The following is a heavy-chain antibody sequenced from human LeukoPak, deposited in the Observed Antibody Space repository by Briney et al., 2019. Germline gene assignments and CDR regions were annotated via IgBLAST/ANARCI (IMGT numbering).Heavy chain of an antibody. CDR1: GYKFTNYW. J-gene: IGHJ4*02. CDR2: IYPGDSET. V-gene: IGHV5-51*01. D-gene: IGHD4-17*01. Sequence: GESLKISCKASGYKFTNYWIGWVRQMPGKGLEWMTIIYPGDSETRHSPSFQGQVTISADKSIGTMYLQWNSLKASDTAMYYCARALRTGQGDYVPVLWGQGTLVIVSS. CDR3: ARALRTGQGDYVPVL.